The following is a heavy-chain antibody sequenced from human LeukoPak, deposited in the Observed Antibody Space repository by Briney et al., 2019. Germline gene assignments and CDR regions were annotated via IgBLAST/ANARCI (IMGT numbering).Heavy chain of an antibody. CDR2: INPNSGGT. J-gene: IGHJ4*02. D-gene: IGHD3-9*01. Sequence: GASVKVSCKASGYTFTGYYMHWVRQAPGQGLEWMGWINPNSGGTNYAQKFQGRVTMTRDTSISTAYMELSRLRSDDTAVYYCARVDYDILTAYPTDYWGQGTLVTVSS. CDR1: GYTFTGYY. V-gene: IGHV1-2*02. CDR3: ARVDYDILTAYPTDY.